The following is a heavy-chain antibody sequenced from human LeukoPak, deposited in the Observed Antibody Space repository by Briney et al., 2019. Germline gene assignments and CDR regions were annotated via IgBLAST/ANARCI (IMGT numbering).Heavy chain of an antibody. D-gene: IGHD4-23*01. CDR3: ARGLRWYYFDY. V-gene: IGHV3-20*04. CDR1: GFTFDDYG. J-gene: IGHJ4*02. Sequence: GGSLRLSCAASGFTFDDYGMSWVRQAPGKGLEWVSGINWNGGSTGYADSVKGRFTISRDNAKNSLYLQMNSPRAEDTAVYYCARGLRWYYFDYWGQGTLVTVSS. CDR2: INWNGGST.